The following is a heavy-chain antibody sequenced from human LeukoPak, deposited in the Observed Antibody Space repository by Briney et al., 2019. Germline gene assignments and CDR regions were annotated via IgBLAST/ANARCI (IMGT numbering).Heavy chain of an antibody. CDR3: ARDGNSSSSYYYYGMDV. V-gene: IGHV4-59*01. CDR2: IYYSGST. J-gene: IGHJ6*02. CDR1: GGSISSYY. Sequence: SETLSLTCTVSGGSISSYYWSWIRQPPGKGLEWIGYIYYSGSTNYNPSLKSRVTISVDTSKNQFSLKLSSVTAADTAVYYCARDGNSSSSYYYYGMDVWGQGTTVTVSS. D-gene: IGHD6-6*01.